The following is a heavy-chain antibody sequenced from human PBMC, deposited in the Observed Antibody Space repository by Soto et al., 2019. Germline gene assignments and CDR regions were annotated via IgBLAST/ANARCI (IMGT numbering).Heavy chain of an antibody. V-gene: IGHV3-53*02. CDR2: MYYGGTT. Sequence: EMQLVETGGGLIQPGGSLSLSCAASGFTASSDHMSWVRQAPGKGLEGISAMYYGGTTYYADSVQGRFTISRDSSTNTLYLQMTDLRADDTAVYYCAREAAGFDLWGQGTMVTVSS. CDR3: AREAAGFDL. CDR1: GFTASSDH. D-gene: IGHD6-13*01. J-gene: IGHJ3*01.